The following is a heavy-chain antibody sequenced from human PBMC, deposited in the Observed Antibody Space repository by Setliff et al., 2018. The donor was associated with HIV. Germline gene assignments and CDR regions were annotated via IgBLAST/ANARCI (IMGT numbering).Heavy chain of an antibody. CDR1: GFTFSSYA. J-gene: IGHJ4*02. CDR3: ARAWAMQQLVPAY. D-gene: IGHD6-6*01. CDR2: ISGST. V-gene: IGHV3-23*01. Sequence: RLSCAASGFTFSSYAMSWVRQAPGKGLEWVSSISGSTYYADSVKGRFTISRDNSKNTLYLQMNSLRVEDTAIYYCARAWAMQQLVPAYWGQGTLVTVSS.